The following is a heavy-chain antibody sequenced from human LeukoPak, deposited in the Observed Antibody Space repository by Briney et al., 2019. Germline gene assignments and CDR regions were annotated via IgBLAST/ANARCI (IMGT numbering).Heavy chain of an antibody. D-gene: IGHD2-2*01. Sequence: GGSLRLSCVAPGFTFGHYTINWVRQAPGKGLEWVSSISSSSSHRYYADSVTGRFTISRDNAENSLYLQMNSLRAEDTAVYYCARGAAGGYCSSTNCGHAFDIWGQGTMVTVSS. V-gene: IGHV3-21*01. J-gene: IGHJ3*02. CDR3: ARGAAGGYCSSTNCGHAFDI. CDR1: GFTFGHYT. CDR2: ISSSSSHR.